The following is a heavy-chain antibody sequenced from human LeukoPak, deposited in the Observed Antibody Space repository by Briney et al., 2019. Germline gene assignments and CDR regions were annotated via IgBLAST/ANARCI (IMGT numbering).Heavy chain of an antibody. CDR1: GYTFTIYD. J-gene: IGHJ4*02. CDR2: MNPNSGNT. D-gene: IGHD2-15*01. V-gene: IGHV1-8*01. CDR3: ARALRVGRYSADY. Sequence: ASVNVSFKASGYTFTIYDINWVRQATGQGLEWMGWMNPNSGNTGSSQRFQGRVTMTRNTSISTAYMELSRLRSEDTAVYYCARALRVGRYSADYWGQGTLVTVSS.